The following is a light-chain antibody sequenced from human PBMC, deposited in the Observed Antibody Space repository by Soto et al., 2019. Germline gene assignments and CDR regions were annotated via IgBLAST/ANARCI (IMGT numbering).Light chain of an antibody. CDR2: GES. CDR3: QQYDTSPRT. V-gene: IGKV3-20*01. CDR1: QSFTSGY. Sequence: EVVLTQSPGALSLSPGERATVSCRASQSFTSGYLAWYQQIPGQAPRLLIYGESRRATGVPDRFSGSESKTDFTLTISGLGPEDFAVYYCQQYDTSPRTFGQGTKVDIK. J-gene: IGKJ1*01.